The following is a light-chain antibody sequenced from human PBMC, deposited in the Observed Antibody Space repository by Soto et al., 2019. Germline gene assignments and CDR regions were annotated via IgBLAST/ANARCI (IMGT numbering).Light chain of an antibody. Sequence: EIALTQSPATLSLSPLERSTLPCRASQSVSGYLAWYQQKPGQAPRLLIHDASSRATGIPARFSGSGSGTDFTLNISSLEPEDFAVYYCQQRSNWSITFGQGTRLEIK. CDR1: QSVSGY. CDR3: QQRSNWSIT. V-gene: IGKV3-11*01. J-gene: IGKJ5*01. CDR2: DAS.